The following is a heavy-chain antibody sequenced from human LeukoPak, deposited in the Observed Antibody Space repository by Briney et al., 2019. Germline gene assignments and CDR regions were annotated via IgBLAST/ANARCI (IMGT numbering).Heavy chain of an antibody. CDR2: INRDGTEK. D-gene: IGHD2-21*01. V-gene: IGHV3-7*04. CDR1: GFNFSDSR. J-gene: IGHJ4*02. CDR3: VRGDWYFES. Sequence: TGGSLRLSCATSGFNFSDSRMTWVRQAPGKGLQWVANINRDGTEKHFLDSVEGRFTISRDNAKKSLYLQTSSLRPQDTALYFCVRGDWYFESWGQGTLVTVSS.